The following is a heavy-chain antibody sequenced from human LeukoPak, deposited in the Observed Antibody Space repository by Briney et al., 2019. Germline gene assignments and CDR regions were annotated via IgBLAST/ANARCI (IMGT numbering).Heavy chain of an antibody. CDR1: GGSMTTHH. CDR2: VFDSGRT. CDR3: TTIKRGDIFGYFDF. J-gene: IGHJ4*02. D-gene: IGHD5-18*01. V-gene: IGHV4-59*11. Sequence: SETLSLTCTVSGGSMTTHHWNWIRQTPGKGLEWIGYVFDSGRTKVNPSLTSRVTLPTDTSKNQLSLRLISVTAADTAVYYCTTIKRGDIFGYFDFWGQGILVTVSS.